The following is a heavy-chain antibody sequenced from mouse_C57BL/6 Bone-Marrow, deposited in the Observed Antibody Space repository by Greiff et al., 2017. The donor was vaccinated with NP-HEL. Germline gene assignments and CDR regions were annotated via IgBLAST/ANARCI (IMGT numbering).Heavy chain of an antibody. V-gene: IGHV2-2*02. CDR1: GFSLTSYG. J-gene: IGHJ4*01. Sequence: QVQLQQSGPGLVQPSQSLSITCTVSGFSLTSYGVHWVRQSPGKGLEWLGVIWSGGSTDYNAAFISRLSISKNNAKSQVFCKMNRLQANDTAIYYGARKGAPPEEDYAMDYWGQGTSVTVSS. CDR3: ARKGAPPEEDYAMDY. CDR2: IWSGGST.